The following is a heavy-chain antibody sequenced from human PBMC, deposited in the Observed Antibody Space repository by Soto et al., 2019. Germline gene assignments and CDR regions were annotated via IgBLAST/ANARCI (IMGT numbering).Heavy chain of an antibody. V-gene: IGHV1-69*01. Sequence: QVQLVQSGAEVKEPGSSVKVSCKASGGGNLRDYRTTWVRRATGQGLEWMGGIIPKLGSANYAQNFQGRVTITADESTKTVYMELRSLRSDDTAVYYCGRGGDGYNSGAVYWGQGTPVTVSS. CDR2: IIPKLGSA. CDR3: GRGGDGYNSGAVY. CDR1: GGGNLRDYR. D-gene: IGHD2-21*01. J-gene: IGHJ4*02.